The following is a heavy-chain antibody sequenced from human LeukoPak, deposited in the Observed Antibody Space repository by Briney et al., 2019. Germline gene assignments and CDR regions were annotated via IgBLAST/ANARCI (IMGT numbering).Heavy chain of an antibody. J-gene: IGHJ5*02. CDR3: ARDLGRGYSYGINWFDP. D-gene: IGHD5-18*01. CDR2: IYTSGST. CDR1: GGSISSGSYY. V-gene: IGHV4-61*02. Sequence: SETLSLTCTVSGGSISSGSYYWSWIRQPAGKGLEWIGRIYTSGSTNYNPSLKSRVTISVDTSKNQFSLKLSSVTAADPAVYYCARDLGRGYSYGINWFDPWGQGTLVTVSS.